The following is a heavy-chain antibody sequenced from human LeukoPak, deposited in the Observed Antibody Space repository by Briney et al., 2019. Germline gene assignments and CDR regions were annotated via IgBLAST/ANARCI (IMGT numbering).Heavy chain of an antibody. Sequence: SETLSLTCTVSGGSISSSSYYWGWIRQPPGKGLEWIGSIYYSGSTNYNPSLKSRVTISVDTSKNQFALKLSSVTAADTAVYYCARRARATSPDYHFDPWGQGTLVTVSS. J-gene: IGHJ5*02. D-gene: IGHD1-26*01. CDR1: GGSISSSSYY. CDR2: IYYSGST. V-gene: IGHV4-39*06. CDR3: ARRARATSPDYHFDP.